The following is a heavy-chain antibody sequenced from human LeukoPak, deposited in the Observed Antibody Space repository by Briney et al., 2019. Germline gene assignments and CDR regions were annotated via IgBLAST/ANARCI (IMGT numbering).Heavy chain of an antibody. D-gene: IGHD3-3*01. Sequence: SETLSLTCTVSGGSTSSYYWSWIRQPPGKGLEWIGYIYYSGSTNYNPSLKSRVTISVDTSKNQFSLKLSSVTAADTAVYYCAGWHYDFWSGENYYGMDVWGRGTTVTVSS. CDR2: IYYSGST. V-gene: IGHV4-59*01. CDR1: GGSTSSYY. CDR3: AGWHYDFWSGENYYGMDV. J-gene: IGHJ6*02.